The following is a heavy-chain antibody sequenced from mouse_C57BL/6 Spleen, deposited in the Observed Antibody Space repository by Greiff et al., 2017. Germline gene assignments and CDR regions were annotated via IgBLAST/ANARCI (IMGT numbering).Heavy chain of an antibody. D-gene: IGHD4-1*01. CDR2: ISSGSSTI. J-gene: IGHJ1*03. V-gene: IGHV5-17*01. CDR1: GFTFSDYG. CDR3: ARNWDGYFDV. Sequence: EVQVVESGGGLVKPGGSLKLSCAASGFTFSDYGMHWVRQAPEKGLEWVAYISSGSSTIYYADTVKGRFTISRDNAKNTLFLQMTSLRAEDTAMYYCARNWDGYFDVWGTGTTVTVSS.